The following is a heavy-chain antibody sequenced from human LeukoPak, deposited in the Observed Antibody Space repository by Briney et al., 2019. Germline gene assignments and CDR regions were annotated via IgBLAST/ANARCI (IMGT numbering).Heavy chain of an antibody. J-gene: IGHJ4*02. CDR3: AKLGCTGTTCYANY. V-gene: IGHV3-23*01. CDR1: GFTFNTYA. CDR2: ISGSGGST. D-gene: IGHD2-2*01. Sequence: GGSLRLSCAASGFTFNTYAMSSVRQAPGKGLEWVSVISGSGGSTYYADSAKGRFTISRDNSKNTLYLQMNSLRAEDTAVYYCAKLGCTGTTCYANYWGQGAPVTVSS.